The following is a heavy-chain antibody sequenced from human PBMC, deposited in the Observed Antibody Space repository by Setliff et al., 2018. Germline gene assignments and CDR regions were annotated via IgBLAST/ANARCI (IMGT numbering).Heavy chain of an antibody. J-gene: IGHJ4*02. V-gene: IGHV4-61*02. D-gene: IGHD1-26*01. CDR1: GGSISSGTYY. CDR2: LHTSGSI. Sequence: KPSETLSLTCTVSGGSISSGTYYWSWIRQPAGKGLEWIGRLHTSGSIDYNPSLKSRVTISVDTSKNQFSLRLRSVTAADTAVYFCARDNTMVRANDYWGLGTLVTVSS. CDR3: ARDNTMVRANDY.